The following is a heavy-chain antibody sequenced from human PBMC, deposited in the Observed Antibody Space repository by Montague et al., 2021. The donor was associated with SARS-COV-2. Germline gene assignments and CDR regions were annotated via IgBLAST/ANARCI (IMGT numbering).Heavy chain of an antibody. CDR2: LFYSGSS. D-gene: IGHD6-19*01. V-gene: IGHV4-39*01. CDR3: VAEWLAIYYFDF. CDR1: GGSISSSNYY. Sequence: SETLSLTCTVTGGSISSSNYYWGWIRQTPGKGLEWIGSLFYSGSSFYXPSLKSRVTISVDTSKNQFSLRLSSVTAADTAVYYCVAEWLAIYYFDFWGQGTLVTVSS. J-gene: IGHJ4*02.